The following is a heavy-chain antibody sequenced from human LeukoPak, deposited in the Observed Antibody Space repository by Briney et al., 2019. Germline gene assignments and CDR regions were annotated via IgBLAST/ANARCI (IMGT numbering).Heavy chain of an antibody. CDR2: ITWNSDIK. Sequence: GGSLRLSCAASGFSFGDYAMHWVRQAPGKGLEWVSGITWNSDIKAYADAVKGRFTVSRDNAKNSLYLQMNSLKSEDTAVYYCVTEVSGSFPTWGQGTLVTVSS. V-gene: IGHV3-9*01. CDR3: VTEVSGSFPT. D-gene: IGHD1-26*01. J-gene: IGHJ4*02. CDR1: GFSFGDYA.